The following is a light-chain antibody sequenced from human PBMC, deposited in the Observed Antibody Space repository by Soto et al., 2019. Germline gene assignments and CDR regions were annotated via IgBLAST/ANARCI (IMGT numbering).Light chain of an antibody. CDR2: DAS. Sequence: EIVLTQYTATLSLSPGERATLSCRASQSVRSYLAWYQQKPGQAPRLLIYDASNRATGIPARFSGSGSGTDFTLTISSLEPEDFAVYYCQQRSNWPMYTFGQGTKLEIK. J-gene: IGKJ2*01. CDR1: QSVRSY. V-gene: IGKV3-11*01. CDR3: QQRSNWPMYT.